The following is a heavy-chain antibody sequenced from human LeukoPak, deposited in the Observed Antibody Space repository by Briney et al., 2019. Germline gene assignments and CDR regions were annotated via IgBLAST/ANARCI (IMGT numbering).Heavy chain of an antibody. Sequence: GASEKISCKTSVYTFTSYYMYWVRHTPGQGLDWMGIINPSGGSTSYAQKFHGRVNMTRDMFTSTVYMELSSLRSEDTAVYYCARDLGSSDVDYWGQGTLVTVSS. CDR1: VYTFTSYY. CDR3: ARDLGSSDVDY. D-gene: IGHD6-6*01. V-gene: IGHV1-46*01. J-gene: IGHJ4*02. CDR2: INPSGGST.